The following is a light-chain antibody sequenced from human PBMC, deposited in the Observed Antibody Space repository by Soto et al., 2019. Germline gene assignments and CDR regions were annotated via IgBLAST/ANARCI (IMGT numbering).Light chain of an antibody. J-gene: IGKJ1*01. CDR1: QDISDY. Sequence: DIQMTQSPSYLSASVGDRVTITCRASQDISDYLAWYQQKPGKVPQLLIYAASTLQSGVPSRFSGSGSGTESTLIISSLQPEDVATYYCQKSNSAPWTFGQGTKVEIK. CDR2: AAS. CDR3: QKSNSAPWT. V-gene: IGKV1-27*01.